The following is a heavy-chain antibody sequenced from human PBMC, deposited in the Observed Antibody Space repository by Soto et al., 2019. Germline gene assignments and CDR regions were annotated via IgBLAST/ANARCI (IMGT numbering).Heavy chain of an antibody. CDR3: ASGIQLWLRRINYDYSG. D-gene: IGHD5-18*01. V-gene: IGHV1-69*12. CDR1: GGTFSTYA. Sequence: QVQLVQSGAEVKKPESSVKVSCKAPGGTFSTYAISWVRQAPGQGLEWMGGIIPMFGTANYAQRFQDRVTITADESTNTVYMELRRLRSDDTAVYFCASGIQLWLRRINYDYSGGGQGTRVTVSS. CDR2: IIPMFGTA. J-gene: IGHJ4*02.